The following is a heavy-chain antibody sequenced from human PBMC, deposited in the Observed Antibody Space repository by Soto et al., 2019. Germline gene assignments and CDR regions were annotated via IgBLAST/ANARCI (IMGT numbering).Heavy chain of an antibody. CDR2: IYYSGST. V-gene: IGHV4-59*01. CDR3: ARGEDHRFPDY. D-gene: IGHD3-16*02. Sequence: SETLSLTFTFSGGSISSYYWSWIRQPPGKGLEWIGYIYYSGSTNYNPSLKSRVTISVDTSKNQFSLKLSSVTAADTAVYYCARGEDHRFPDYWGQGTLVTVSS. CDR1: GGSISSYY. J-gene: IGHJ4*02.